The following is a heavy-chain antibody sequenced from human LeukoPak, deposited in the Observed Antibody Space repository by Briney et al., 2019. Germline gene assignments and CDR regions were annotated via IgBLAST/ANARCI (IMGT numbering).Heavy chain of an antibody. CDR3: ARDAIGVVVPAAIPTRRHNYYYMDV. D-gene: IGHD2-2*01. CDR1: GGSISSGGYY. CDR2: IYYSGST. Sequence: PSETLSLTCTVSGGSISSGGYYWSWIRQHPGKGLEWIGYIYYSGSTYYNPSLKSRVTISVDTSKNQFSMKLSSVTAADTAVYYCARDAIGVVVPAAIPTRRHNYYYMDVWGKGTTVTVSS. J-gene: IGHJ6*03. V-gene: IGHV4-31*03.